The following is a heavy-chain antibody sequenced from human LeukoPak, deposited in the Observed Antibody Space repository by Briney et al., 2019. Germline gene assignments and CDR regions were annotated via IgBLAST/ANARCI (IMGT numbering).Heavy chain of an antibody. Sequence: SGGSLRLSCAASAFSFSSHSLNWVRQAPGKGLEWISYITTSGGPVYADSVKGRFIISRDNAESSLYLQMNSLRVEDTAVYYCTRDGGHSDYDFDYWGQGTLVTVSS. CDR1: AFSFSSHS. J-gene: IGHJ4*02. V-gene: IGHV3-48*01. D-gene: IGHD5-12*01. CDR3: TRDGGHSDYDFDY. CDR2: ITTSGGPV.